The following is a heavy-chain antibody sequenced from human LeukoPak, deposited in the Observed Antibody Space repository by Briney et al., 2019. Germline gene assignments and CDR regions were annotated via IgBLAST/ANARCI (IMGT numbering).Heavy chain of an antibody. D-gene: IGHD3-3*01. V-gene: IGHV4-34*01. CDR1: GGSFSGYY. Sequence: SETLSLTCAVYGGSFSGYYWSWIRQPPGKGLEWIGAINHSGSTNYNPSLKSRVTISVDTSKNQFSLKLSSVTAADTAVYYCASFDFWSGYYTGGTPGAFDYWGQGTLVTVSS. CDR3: ASFDFWSGYYTGGTPGAFDY. J-gene: IGHJ4*02. CDR2: INHSGST.